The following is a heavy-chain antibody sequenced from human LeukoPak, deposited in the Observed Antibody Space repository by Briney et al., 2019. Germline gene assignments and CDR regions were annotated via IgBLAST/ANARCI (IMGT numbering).Heavy chain of an antibody. V-gene: IGHV4-30-2*01. Sequence: PSQTLSLTCTVSGGSISSGGYYWSWIRQPPGKGLEWIGYIYHSGSTYYNPSLKSRVTISVDRSKNQFSLKLSSVTAADTAVYYCATSKGWNYGHSKWFDPWGQGTLVIVSS. CDR1: GGSISSGGYY. CDR2: IYHSGST. D-gene: IGHD1-7*01. CDR3: ATSKGWNYGHSKWFDP. J-gene: IGHJ5*02.